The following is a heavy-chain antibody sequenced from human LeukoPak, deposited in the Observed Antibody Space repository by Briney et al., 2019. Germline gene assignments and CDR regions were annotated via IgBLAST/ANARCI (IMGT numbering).Heavy chain of an antibody. D-gene: IGHD6-19*01. Sequence: ASVKVSCKASGYTFTSYDINWVRQATGQGLEWMGWMNPNSGNTGYAQKFQGRVTMTRNTSISTAYMELSSLRAEDTAVYYCARARGLAVAGGWAFDIWGQGTMVTVSS. CDR2: MNPNSGNT. CDR3: ARARGLAVAGGWAFDI. CDR1: GYTFTSYD. J-gene: IGHJ3*02. V-gene: IGHV1-8*01.